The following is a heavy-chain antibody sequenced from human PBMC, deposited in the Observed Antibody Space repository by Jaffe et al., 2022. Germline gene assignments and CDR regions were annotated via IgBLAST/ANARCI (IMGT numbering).Heavy chain of an antibody. Sequence: EVQLVESGGGLVQPGGSLRLSCAASGFTFSSYEMNWVRQAPGKGLEWVSYISSSGSTIYYADSVKGRFTISRDNAKNSLYLQMNSLRAEDTAVYYCARYGSGSYYLALYFDYWGQGTLVTVSS. J-gene: IGHJ4*02. D-gene: IGHD3-10*01. CDR1: GFTFSSYE. V-gene: IGHV3-48*03. CDR2: ISSSGSTI. CDR3: ARYGSGSYYLALYFDY.